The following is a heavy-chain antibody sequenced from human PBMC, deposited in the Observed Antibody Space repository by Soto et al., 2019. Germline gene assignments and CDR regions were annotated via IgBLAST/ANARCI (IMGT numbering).Heavy chain of an antibody. CDR1: GFTFNNYG. J-gene: IGHJ3*02. CDR2: INKSGGT. CDR3: AKCIGDSYSASEI. V-gene: IGHV3-23*01. D-gene: IGHD2-15*01. Sequence: GGSLRLSCAASGFTFNNYGMNWVRQAPGKGLEWVSGINKSGGTYYADSVKGRFTISRDNSKNTLFLQMNSLRAEDTAVYYCAKCIGDSYSASEIWGQGTMVTVSS.